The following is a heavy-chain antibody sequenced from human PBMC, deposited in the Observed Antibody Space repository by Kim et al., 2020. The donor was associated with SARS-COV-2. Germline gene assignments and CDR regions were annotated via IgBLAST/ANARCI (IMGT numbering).Heavy chain of an antibody. V-gene: IGHV4-61*02. D-gene: IGHD3-22*01. Sequence: SLKSRVTIPVDTSKNQFSLKLSSVTAAATAVYYCARDSRITMIANWYFDLWGRGTLVTVSS. CDR3: ARDSRITMIANWYFDL. J-gene: IGHJ2*01.